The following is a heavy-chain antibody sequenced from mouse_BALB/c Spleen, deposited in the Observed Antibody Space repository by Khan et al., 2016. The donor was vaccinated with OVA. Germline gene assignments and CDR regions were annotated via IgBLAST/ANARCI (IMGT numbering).Heavy chain of an antibody. J-gene: IGHJ3*01. CDR1: GYTFTDYY. CDR2: INPGSGDI. D-gene: IGHD1-2*01. V-gene: IGHV1-77*01. CDR3: ARRNYFGYTFAY. Sequence: QVQLKQSGAELARPGASVKLSCTASGYTFTDYYINWVKQRTGQGIEWIGEINPGSGDIYYNETFKGKATLTAAKSTSTAYMQLICLTSEDSAVYFCARRNYFGYTFAYWGQGTLVTVSA.